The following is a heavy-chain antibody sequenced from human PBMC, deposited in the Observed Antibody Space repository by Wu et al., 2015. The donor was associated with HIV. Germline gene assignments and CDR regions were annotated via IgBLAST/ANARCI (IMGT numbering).Heavy chain of an antibody. Sequence: QVQLVQSGTEVKQPGSSVKVSCKASGGTFSNYAINWVRQAPGQGLEWMGGIISVFATANYAQKFQGRITITADASTSTAYMDLSSLTSEDTAMYYCATSLSESSSWFSRPLNAFDTWGQGTIVTVSS. J-gene: IGHJ3*02. CDR3: ATSLSESSSWFSRPLNAFDT. V-gene: IGHV1-69*12. CDR1: GGTFSNYA. D-gene: IGHD6-13*01. CDR2: IISVFATA.